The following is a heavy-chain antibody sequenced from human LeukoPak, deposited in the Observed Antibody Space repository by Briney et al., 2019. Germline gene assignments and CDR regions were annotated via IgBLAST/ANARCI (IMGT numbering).Heavy chain of an antibody. V-gene: IGHV3-30*04. Sequence: QAGGSLRLSCAASGFTFSNYAMHWVRQAPGKGLEWVAIISFDGSNKDYADSVKGRFTISRDNSKNTLYLQMNSLRAEDTAVYYCASDGGYDHHGLFDYWGQGTLVTVSS. D-gene: IGHD5-12*01. CDR3: ASDGGYDHHGLFDY. J-gene: IGHJ4*02. CDR2: ISFDGSNK. CDR1: GFTFSNYA.